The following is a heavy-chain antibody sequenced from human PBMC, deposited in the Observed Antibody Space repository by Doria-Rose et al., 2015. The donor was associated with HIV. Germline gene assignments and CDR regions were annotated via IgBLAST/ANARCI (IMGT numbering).Heavy chain of an antibody. CDR3: ARDVIVGGGGGDCYSTH. J-gene: IGHJ3*01. D-gene: IGHD2-21*02. CDR1: GFTFQDYG. Sequence: VQLVQSGGGVVRPGGSLRLSRRASGFTFQDYGMSWVRQAPGKGLEWGSGINWNGGSTGYADSVKGRFTISRDNAKNFLYLQMNSLRVEDTALYYCARDVIVGGGGGDCYSTHWGQGTMVTVSP. CDR2: INWNGGST. V-gene: IGHV3-20*04.